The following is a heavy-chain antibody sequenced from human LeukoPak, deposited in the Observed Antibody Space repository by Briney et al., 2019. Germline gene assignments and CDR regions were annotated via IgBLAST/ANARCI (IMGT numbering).Heavy chain of an antibody. CDR1: GYTFIAYY. CDR2: INPNSGVT. V-gene: IGHV1-2*02. J-gene: IGHJ4*02. Sequence: ASVKVSCKASGYTFIAYYMHWVRQAPGQGLEWMGWINPNSGVTNYAQQFQGRVTMTRDTSISTAYMELSRLRSDDTAVYYCASLGDSSGFYYVASWGQGTLVTVSS. D-gene: IGHD3-22*01. CDR3: ASLGDSSGFYYVAS.